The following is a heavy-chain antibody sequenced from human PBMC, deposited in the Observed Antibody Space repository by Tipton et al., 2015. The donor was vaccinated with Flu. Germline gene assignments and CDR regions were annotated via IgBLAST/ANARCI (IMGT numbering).Heavy chain of an antibody. J-gene: IGHJ4*02. CDR2: IRSSGTTR. CDR1: GFSFSGYE. V-gene: IGHV3-48*03. Sequence: SLRLSCVATGFSFSGYEMNWVRQAPGKGLEWVSYIRSSGTTRYYADSVKGRFTISRDNAKNSLYLQMNGLRAEDTAVYYCARGFIRLCDYWGQGTLVTVSS. D-gene: IGHD3-16*01. CDR3: ARGFIRLCDY.